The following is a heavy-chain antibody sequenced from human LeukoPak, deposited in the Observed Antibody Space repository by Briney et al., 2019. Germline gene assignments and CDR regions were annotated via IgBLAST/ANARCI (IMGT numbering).Heavy chain of an antibody. CDR1: GFTFSDYA. Sequence: GGSLRLSCAGSGFTFSDYAITWVRQAPGGGLEGGATISGGRTNTYYAASVKGRFTISRDNSKRTLYMQMNRLRAADTAVYFCAKNAAVVVAARRYYYYYMDVWGNGTTVTVSS. J-gene: IGHJ6*03. CDR3: AKNAAVVVAARRYYYYYMDV. CDR2: ISGGRTNT. V-gene: IGHV3-23*01. D-gene: IGHD6-19*01.